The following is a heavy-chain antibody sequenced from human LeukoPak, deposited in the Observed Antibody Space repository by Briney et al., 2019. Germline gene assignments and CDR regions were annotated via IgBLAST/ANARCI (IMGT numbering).Heavy chain of an antibody. CDR2: IYSSGNI. V-gene: IGHV3-53*01. CDR3: ASRHCSGGGCYFAGADPFDY. CDR1: GFSVSSTY. J-gene: IGHJ4*02. D-gene: IGHD2-15*01. Sequence: GGSLRLSCAASGFSVSSTYMSWVRKAPGKGLEWVSVIYSSGNIYYIDSVKGRFTISRDTSKNTLYLQMNRLRAEDTAVYYCASRHCSGGGCYFAGADPFDYWGQGTLVTVSS.